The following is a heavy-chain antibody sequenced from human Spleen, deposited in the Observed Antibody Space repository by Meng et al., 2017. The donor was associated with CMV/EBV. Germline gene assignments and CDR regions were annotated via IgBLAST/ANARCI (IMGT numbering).Heavy chain of an antibody. D-gene: IGHD1-7*01. Sequence: EVQLVESGGGLVKPGGSLRLSCAASGFTFSSCSMNWVRQAPGKGLEWVSSISSSSSYIYYADSVKGRFTISRDNAKNSLYLQMNSLRAEDTAVYYCAIARELYYFDYWGQGTLVTVSS. CDR3: AIARELYYFDY. CDR2: ISSSSSYI. CDR1: GFTFSSCS. J-gene: IGHJ4*02. V-gene: IGHV3-21*01.